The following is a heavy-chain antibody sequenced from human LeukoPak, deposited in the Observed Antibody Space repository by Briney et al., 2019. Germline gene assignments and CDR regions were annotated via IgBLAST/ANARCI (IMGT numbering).Heavy chain of an antibody. CDR3: ASILDSSGYYSPWEVDY. CDR2: INPNSGGT. Sequence: ASVKVPCKASGYTFTGYCMHWVRQAPGQGLEWMGRINPNSGGTNYAQKFQGRVTMTRDTSISTAYMELSRLRSDDTAVYYCASILDSSGYYSPWEVDYWGQGTLVTVSS. D-gene: IGHD3-22*01. CDR1: GYTFTGYC. V-gene: IGHV1-2*06. J-gene: IGHJ4*02.